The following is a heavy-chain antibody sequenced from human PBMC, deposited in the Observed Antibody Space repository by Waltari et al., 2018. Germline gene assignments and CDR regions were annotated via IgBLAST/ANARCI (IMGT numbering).Heavy chain of an antibody. D-gene: IGHD2-15*01. CDR2: IYTSGST. CDR3: ARVTYEMSSGGPYGMDV. Sequence: QVQLQESGPGLVKPSQTLSLTCTVSGGSISSGSYYWSWIRQPAGKGLEWIERIYTSGSTNYNPSLKSRVTISVDTSKNQFSLKLSSVTAADTAVYYCARVTYEMSSGGPYGMDVWGQGTTVTVSS. J-gene: IGHJ6*02. V-gene: IGHV4-61*02. CDR1: GGSISSGSYY.